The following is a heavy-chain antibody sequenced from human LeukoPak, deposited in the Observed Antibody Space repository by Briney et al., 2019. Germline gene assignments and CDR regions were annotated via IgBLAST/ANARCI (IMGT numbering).Heavy chain of an antibody. CDR2: IYHSGST. D-gene: IGHD2-2*01. CDR1: GGSISSSNW. J-gene: IGHJ4*02. CDR3: ARISSTSCCLPDY. Sequence: SGTLSLTCAVSGGSISSSNWWSWVRQPPGKGLEWIGEIYHSGSTNYNPSLKSRVTISVDKSKNQFSLKLSSVTAADTAVYYCARISSTSCCLPDYWGQGTLVTVSS. V-gene: IGHV4-4*02.